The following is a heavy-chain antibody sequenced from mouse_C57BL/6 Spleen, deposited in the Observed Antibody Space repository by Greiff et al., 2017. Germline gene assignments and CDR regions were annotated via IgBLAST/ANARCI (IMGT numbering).Heavy chain of an antibody. CDR2: IDPSDSET. CDR3: AVYYGNYVGFAY. Sequence: QVQLQQPGAELVRPGSSVKLSCKASGYTFTSYWMHWVKQRPIQGLEWIGNIDPSDSETHYNQKFKDKATLTVDKSSSTAYMQLSSLTSEDSAVYCCAVYYGNYVGFAYWGQGTLVTVSA. CDR1: GYTFTSYW. J-gene: IGHJ3*01. V-gene: IGHV1-52*01. D-gene: IGHD2-1*01.